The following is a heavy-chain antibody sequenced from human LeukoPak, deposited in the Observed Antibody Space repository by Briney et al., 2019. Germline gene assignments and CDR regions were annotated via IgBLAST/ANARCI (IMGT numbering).Heavy chain of an antibody. CDR2: ISGDGGST. Sequence: GGSLSLLCAASGFTFNAYAMHWVRQVPGKGLEWVSMISGDGGSTYYGDSVTGRFTTSRDNTKNSLSLQMNSLRSEDTALYYCVQWREAASFVLGGRGTLVTVSS. D-gene: IGHD6-19*01. J-gene: IGHJ4*02. V-gene: IGHV3-43*02. CDR1: GFTFNAYA. CDR3: VQWREAASFVL.